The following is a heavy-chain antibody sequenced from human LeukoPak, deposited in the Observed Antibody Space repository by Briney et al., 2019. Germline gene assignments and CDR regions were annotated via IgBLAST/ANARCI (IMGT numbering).Heavy chain of an antibody. CDR2: INTNTGNP. D-gene: IGHD3-10*01. CDR3: ARESMVRGVIPFDY. J-gene: IGHJ4*02. CDR1: GYTFTSYA. Sequence: ASVKVSCKASGYTFTSYAMNWVRQAPGQGLEWMGWINTNTGNPTYAQGFTGRFVFSLDTSVSTAYLQISSLKAEDTAVYYCARESMVRGVIPFDYWGQGTLVTVSS. V-gene: IGHV7-4-1*02.